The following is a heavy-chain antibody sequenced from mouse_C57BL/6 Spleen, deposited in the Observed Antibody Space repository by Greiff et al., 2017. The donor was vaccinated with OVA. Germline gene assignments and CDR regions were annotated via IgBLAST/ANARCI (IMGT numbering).Heavy chain of an antibody. CDR3: ARERFYGSSSYWYFDV. D-gene: IGHD1-1*01. CDR2: INPNSGST. Sequence: VQLQQPGAELVKPGASVKLSCKASGYTFTSYWMHWVKQRPGQGLEWIGMINPNSGSTNYNEKFKSKATLNVDKSYSTAYMQLSSLTSEDSAVYYCARERFYGSSSYWYFDVWGTGTTVTVSS. V-gene: IGHV1-64*01. J-gene: IGHJ1*03. CDR1: GYTFTSYW.